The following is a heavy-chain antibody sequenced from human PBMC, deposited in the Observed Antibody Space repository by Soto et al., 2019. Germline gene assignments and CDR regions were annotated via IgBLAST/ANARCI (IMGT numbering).Heavy chain of an antibody. V-gene: IGHV2-70*11. CDR3: ARSSYYDFWSGYYFDY. Sequence: SGPTLVNPTQTLTLTCTFSGFSLSTSGMCVSWISQPPGKALEWLARIDWDDDKYYSTSLKTRLTISKDTSKNQVVPTMTNMDPVDTATYYCARSSYYDFWSGYYFDYWGQGTLVTVSS. D-gene: IGHD3-3*01. CDR1: GFSLSTSGMC. J-gene: IGHJ4*02. CDR2: IDWDDDK.